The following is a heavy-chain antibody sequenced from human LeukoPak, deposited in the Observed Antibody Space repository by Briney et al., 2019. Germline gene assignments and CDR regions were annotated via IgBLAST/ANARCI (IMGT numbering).Heavy chain of an antibody. CDR2: IVSDGGNT. Sequence: GGTLSLSCAASGLTFSSHAMQGVPQAPGEGLEYVSVIVSDGGNTYYADSVRGRFTISRDNSKDTVYLQMGSLRPEDTAVYYCARGGYYAATDIWGQGALVTVYS. CDR1: GLTFSSHA. V-gene: IGHV3-64*02. D-gene: IGHD3-3*01. J-gene: IGHJ4*02. CDR3: ARGGYYAATDI.